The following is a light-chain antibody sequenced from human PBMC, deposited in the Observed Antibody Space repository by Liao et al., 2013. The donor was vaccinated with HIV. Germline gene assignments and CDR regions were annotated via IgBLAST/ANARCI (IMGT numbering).Light chain of an antibody. J-gene: IGLJ3*02. V-gene: IGLV3-21*01. CDR3: QAWDSSTWV. Sequence: SYELTQPPSVSVAPGKTARITCGGTNIGSKSVHWYQQKPGQAPVLVIYYDSDRPSGIPERFSGSNSGNTATLTISGTQAMDEADYYCQAWDSSTWVFGGGTKLTVL. CDR2: YDS. CDR1: NIGSKS.